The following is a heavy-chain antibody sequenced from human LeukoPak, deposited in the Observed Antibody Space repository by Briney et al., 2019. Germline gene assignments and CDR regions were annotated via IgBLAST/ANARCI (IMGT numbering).Heavy chain of an antibody. D-gene: IGHD3-22*01. Sequence: VASVKVSCKASGYTLTDYYMHWVRQAPGQGLEWMGRINPNSGGTNYAQKFQGRVTMTRDTSISTVYMELSRLRSGDTAVYYCARVGYYESSGYYEYWGQGTLVTVSS. V-gene: IGHV1-2*06. CDR1: GYTLTDYY. J-gene: IGHJ4*02. CDR3: ARVGYYESSGYYEY. CDR2: INPNSGGT.